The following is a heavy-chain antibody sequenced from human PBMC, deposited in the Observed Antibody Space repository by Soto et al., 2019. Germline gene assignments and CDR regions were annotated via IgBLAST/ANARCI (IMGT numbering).Heavy chain of an antibody. CDR1: GFSVSAHY. D-gene: IGHD4-17*01. CDR2: ISGSGGST. J-gene: IGHJ4*02. V-gene: IGHV3-23*01. Sequence: PGGSLRHCCAAAGFSVSAHYMNWVRQAPGKGLEWVSAISGSGGSTYYADSVKGRFTISRDNSKNTLYLQMNSLRAEDTAVYFCAKESGNYGGPFWFDYWGQGTLVTVYS. CDR3: AKESGNYGGPFWFDY.